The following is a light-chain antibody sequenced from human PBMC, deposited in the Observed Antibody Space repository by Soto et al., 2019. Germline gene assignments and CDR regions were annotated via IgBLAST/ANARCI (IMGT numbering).Light chain of an antibody. V-gene: IGKV3-20*01. CDR2: GAS. CDR3: QQYGSSPLFA. J-gene: IGKJ3*01. Sequence: ENVLTQSPGTLSLSPGERATLSCRASQSVSSTYLAWYQQKPGQAPRLLIYGASSRATGIPDRFSGSGSGTDFTLTISRLEPEDFAVYYCQQYGSSPLFAFGPGTKVEI. CDR1: QSVSSTY.